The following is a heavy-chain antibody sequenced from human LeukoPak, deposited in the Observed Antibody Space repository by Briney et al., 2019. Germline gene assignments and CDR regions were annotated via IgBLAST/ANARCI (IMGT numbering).Heavy chain of an antibody. Sequence: PGGSLRLSCAASGFTFSSNFISWVRQAPGKGLEWVSFISDSGGTYYADSVKGRFTISIDNSKNTLYLQMNSLRADDTAVYYCAKPSLYYYDTSGYYRFWYFDLWGRGTLVTVSS. CDR1: GFTFSSNF. CDR2: ISDSGGT. D-gene: IGHD3-22*01. CDR3: AKPSLYYYDTSGYYRFWYFDL. J-gene: IGHJ2*01. V-gene: IGHV3-66*04.